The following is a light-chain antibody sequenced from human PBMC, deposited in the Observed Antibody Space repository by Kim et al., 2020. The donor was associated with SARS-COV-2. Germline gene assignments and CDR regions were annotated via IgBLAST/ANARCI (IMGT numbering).Light chain of an antibody. J-gene: IGLJ2*01. V-gene: IGLV3-19*01. Sequence: VALGQTVRITCQGDSLRSDYATWYKQRPGQAPIRVIYSKNNRPSGIPDRFSGSSSGNTASLTITGTQAGDEADYYCNSRDSNDNVVFGGGTQLTVL. CDR3: NSRDSNDNVV. CDR1: SLRSDY. CDR2: SKN.